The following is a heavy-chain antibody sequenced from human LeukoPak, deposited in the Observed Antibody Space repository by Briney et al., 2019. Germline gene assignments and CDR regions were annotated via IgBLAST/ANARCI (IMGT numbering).Heavy chain of an antibody. CDR3: ITWYDGSGDY. CDR1: GFTFSNAW. Sequence: GGSLRLSCAASGFTFSNAWMSWVRQVPGKGLEWVGRIFSKAHGETTDYGAPVKGRFTISRDDSKNTVYLQMNSLKTEDTGMYYCITWYDGSGDYWGRGTLVTVSS. CDR2: IFSKAHGETT. J-gene: IGHJ4*02. V-gene: IGHV3-15*01. D-gene: IGHD3-22*01.